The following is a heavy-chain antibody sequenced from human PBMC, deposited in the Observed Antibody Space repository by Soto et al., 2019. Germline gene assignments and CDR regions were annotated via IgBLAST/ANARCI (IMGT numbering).Heavy chain of an antibody. CDR2: IDPSDSYI. V-gene: IGHV5-10-1*01. J-gene: IGHJ5*02. CDR3: ARNEVANRFDA. Sequence: GESLKISCKGSGYTFTSYWISWVRQMAWEGLEWMGKIDPSDSYINYSPSFQGQVTTSADESSSTAFLQWSSLKASDTAMYYCARNEVANRFDAWGQGTLVTVSS. CDR1: GYTFTSYW.